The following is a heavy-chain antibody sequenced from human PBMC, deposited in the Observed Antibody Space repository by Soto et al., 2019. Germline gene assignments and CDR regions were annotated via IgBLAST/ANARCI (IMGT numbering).Heavy chain of an antibody. Sequence: ASVKVSCKASGYVFNAYGINWVRQAPGQGLEWMGWISPYNGNTKYAQNFQGRVTMTTDTSTSTAYMELRSLRSDDAAVYYRARDLDGSGSYYTDYWGPGTLVTVSS. CDR1: GYVFNAYG. V-gene: IGHV1-18*01. CDR3: ARDLDGSGSYYTDY. J-gene: IGHJ4*01. D-gene: IGHD3-10*01. CDR2: ISPYNGNT.